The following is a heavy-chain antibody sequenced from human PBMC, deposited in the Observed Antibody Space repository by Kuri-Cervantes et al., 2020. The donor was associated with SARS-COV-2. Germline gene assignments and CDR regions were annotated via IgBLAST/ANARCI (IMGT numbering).Heavy chain of an antibody. Sequence: GESLKISCAASGFTFSSYAMSRVRQAPGKGLEWVSAISGSGGSTYYADSVKGRFTISRDNSKNTLYLQMNSLRAEDTAVYYCSLSSSSVYYYYMDVWGKGTTVTVSS. D-gene: IGHD6-13*01. CDR2: ISGSGGST. V-gene: IGHV3-23*01. CDR3: SLSSSSVYYYYMDV. J-gene: IGHJ6*03. CDR1: GFTFSSYA.